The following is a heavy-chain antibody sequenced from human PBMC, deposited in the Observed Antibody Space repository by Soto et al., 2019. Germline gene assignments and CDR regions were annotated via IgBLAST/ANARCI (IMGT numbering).Heavy chain of an antibody. J-gene: IGHJ4*02. CDR1: GFTFEDFA. D-gene: IGHD2-15*01. V-gene: IGHV3-9*01. CDR2: ISWNSGTR. Sequence: EVQLVESGGGLVQPGRSLSLSCAPSGFTFEDFAMHWVRQGPGKGLEWVAGISWNSGTRGYADSVKGRFVFSRDNAKKSLELQMSSLRPEVTAMYYCVIEVGPFSHGQSGFESWGQVTLVSVAS. CDR3: VIEVGPFSHGQSGFES.